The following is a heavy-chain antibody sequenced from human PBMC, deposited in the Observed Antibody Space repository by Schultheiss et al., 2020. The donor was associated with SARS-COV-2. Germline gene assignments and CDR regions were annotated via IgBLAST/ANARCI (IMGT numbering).Heavy chain of an antibody. J-gene: IGHJ5*02. Sequence: SETLSLTCTVSGGSISSGGYYWSWIRQHPGKGLEWIGYIYYSGSTNYNPSLKSRVTISVDTSKNQFSLKLSSVTAADTAVYYCARVEWELHWFDPWGQGTLVTISS. V-gene: IGHV4-61*08. CDR1: GGSISSGGYY. CDR3: ARVEWELHWFDP. D-gene: IGHD1-26*01. CDR2: IYYSGST.